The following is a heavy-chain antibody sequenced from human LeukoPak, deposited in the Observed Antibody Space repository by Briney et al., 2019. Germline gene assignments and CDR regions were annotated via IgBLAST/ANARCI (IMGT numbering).Heavy chain of an antibody. CDR2: INHSGST. D-gene: IGHD3-3*01. Sequence: SETLSLTCAVYGGSFSGYYWSWIRQPPGKGLEWIGEINHSGSTNYNPSLKSRVTISVDTSKNQFSLKLSSVTAADTAVYYCARCLWSGKSLLKRYYGMDAWGQGTTVTVSS. J-gene: IGHJ6*02. V-gene: IGHV4-34*01. CDR3: ARCLWSGKSLLKRYYGMDA. CDR1: GGSFSGYY.